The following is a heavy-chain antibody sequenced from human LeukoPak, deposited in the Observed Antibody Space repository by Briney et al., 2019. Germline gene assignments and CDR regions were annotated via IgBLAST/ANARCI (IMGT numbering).Heavy chain of an antibody. Sequence: SETLSLTCTVSGGSISSYYWSWIRQPPGKGLEWIGYIYYSGSTNYNPSLKSRVTISVDTSKNQFPLKLSSVTAADTAVYYCARDGDAGAFDIWGQGTMVTVSS. CDR1: GGSISSYY. V-gene: IGHV4-59*01. D-gene: IGHD7-27*01. J-gene: IGHJ3*02. CDR2: IYYSGST. CDR3: ARDGDAGAFDI.